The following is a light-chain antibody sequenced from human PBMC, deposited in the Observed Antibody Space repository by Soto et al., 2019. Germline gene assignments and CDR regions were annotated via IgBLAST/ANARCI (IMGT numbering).Light chain of an antibody. Sequence: EVVMTQSPATLSVSPGKEAPFSAGPSKTLVNTLVWYQQKPGQAPRLLISGAFNRATGVPARFSGSGSGTDFTLTISSVQSEDFAVYYCQQYSDWPITFGQGTRLEI. CDR1: KTLVNT. CDR3: QQYSDWPIT. V-gene: IGKV3-15*01. J-gene: IGKJ5*01. CDR2: GAF.